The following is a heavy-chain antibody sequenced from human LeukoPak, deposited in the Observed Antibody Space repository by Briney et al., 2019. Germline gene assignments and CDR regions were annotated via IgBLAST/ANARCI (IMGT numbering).Heavy chain of an antibody. CDR3: AKYYYDSSGYQAFDY. Sequence: PGGSLRLSCAASGFTLSSYAMSWVGQAPGKGLEWVSAISGSGGSTYYADSVKGRFTISRGNSKNTLYLQMNSLRAEDTAVYYCAKYYYDSSGYQAFDYWGQGTLVTVSS. CDR1: GFTLSSYA. D-gene: IGHD3-22*01. V-gene: IGHV3-23*01. J-gene: IGHJ4*02. CDR2: ISGSGGST.